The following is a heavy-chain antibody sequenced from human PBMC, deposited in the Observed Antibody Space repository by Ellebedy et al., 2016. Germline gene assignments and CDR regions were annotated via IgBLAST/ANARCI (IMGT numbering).Heavy chain of an antibody. CDR1: GFTFDDYA. D-gene: IGHD3-10*01. V-gene: IGHV3-9*01. J-gene: IGHJ6*03. CDR3: AKDMIRGDGYYYNYMDV. Sequence: GGSLRLSCAASGFTFDDYAMHWVPQTQGKGLAWVSGISWNGRRIFYADSVTGRFTISRDNAKNSLYLQMNSLRIEDTALYYCAKDMIRGDGYYYNYMDVWGKGTTVTVSS. CDR2: ISWNGRRI.